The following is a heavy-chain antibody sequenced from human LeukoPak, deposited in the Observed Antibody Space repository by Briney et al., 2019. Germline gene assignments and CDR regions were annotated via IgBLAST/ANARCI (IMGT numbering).Heavy chain of an antibody. D-gene: IGHD4-23*01. CDR3: ARDSSFSPVGGKPDY. CDR2: ISSSGSAI. Sequence: PGGSLRLSCAASGFTFSDYYMSWIRQAPGKGLEWVSYISSSGSAIYYADSVKGRLTISRDNSKNTLYLQMNSLRVEDTAVYYCARDSSFSPVGGKPDYWGQGTLVTVSS. CDR1: GFTFSDYY. V-gene: IGHV3-11*04. J-gene: IGHJ4*02.